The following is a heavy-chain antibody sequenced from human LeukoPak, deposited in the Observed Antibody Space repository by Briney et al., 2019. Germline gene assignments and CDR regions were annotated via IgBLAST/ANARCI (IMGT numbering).Heavy chain of an antibody. D-gene: IGHD6-13*01. CDR1: GFTFSSYG. J-gene: IGHJ4*02. CDR2: IWYDGSNK. CDR3: ARDMAAAGRGYFGY. Sequence: GGSLRLSCAASGFTFSSYGLHCVRQAPGKGLEWVAVIWYDGSNKYYADSVKGRFTISRDNSKNTLYLQMNSLRAEDTAVYYCARDMAAAGRGYFGYWGQGILVTVSS. V-gene: IGHV3-33*08.